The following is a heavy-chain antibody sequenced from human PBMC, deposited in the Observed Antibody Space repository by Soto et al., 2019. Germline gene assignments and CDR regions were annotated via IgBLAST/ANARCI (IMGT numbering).Heavy chain of an antibody. J-gene: IGHJ4*02. V-gene: IGHV4-30-2*01. CDR3: ASSRGRPVPLDY. CDR2: IYHSGST. CDR1: GGSISSGGYS. D-gene: IGHD1-26*01. Sequence: QLQLQESGSGLVKPSQTLSLTCAVSGGSISSGGYSWSWIRQPPGKGLEWIGYIYHSGSTYYNPSLKIRATISVDRSKNQFSLKLSSVTAVDTAVYYCASSRGRPVPLDYWGQGTLVTVSS.